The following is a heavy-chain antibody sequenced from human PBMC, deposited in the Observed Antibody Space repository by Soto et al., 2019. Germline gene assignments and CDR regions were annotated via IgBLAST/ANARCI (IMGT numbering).Heavy chain of an antibody. D-gene: IGHD3-22*01. Sequence: PSATLSLTCSVSGGFISSSSYYWGWIRQPPGKGLEWIGSIYYSGSIYYNPSLKTRVTISADTPKNRFSLKLNSVTASDTAGYYCASLDHDDMSGIMGPDYWGQGTLVTVS. V-gene: IGHV4-39*01. J-gene: IGHJ4*02. CDR2: IYYSGSI. CDR1: GGFISSSSYY. CDR3: ASLDHDDMSGIMGPDY.